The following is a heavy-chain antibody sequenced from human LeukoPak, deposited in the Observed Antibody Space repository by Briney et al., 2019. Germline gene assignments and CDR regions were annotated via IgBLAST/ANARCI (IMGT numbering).Heavy chain of an antibody. V-gene: IGHV3-7*05. J-gene: IGHJ3*02. Sequence: GGSLRLSCAASGFTLSNFWMNRVRQAPGKGLEWVAIINRDGTQKYYVDSVKGRFTISRDNAKNSLYLQMNSLRAEDTAAYYCAREPTVTNVHDAFDMWGQRTMVTVSS. D-gene: IGHD4-17*01. CDR2: INRDGTQK. CDR3: AREPTVTNVHDAFDM. CDR1: GFTLSNFW.